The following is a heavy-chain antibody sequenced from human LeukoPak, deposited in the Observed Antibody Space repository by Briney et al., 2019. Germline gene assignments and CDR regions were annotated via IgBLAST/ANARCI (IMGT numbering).Heavy chain of an antibody. CDR3: ARGRDDMREMATNWFDY. V-gene: IGHV4-59*11. D-gene: IGHD5-24*01. CDR2: IYYSGST. CDR1: GGSISSHY. J-gene: IGHJ4*02. Sequence: SETLSLTCTISGGSISSHYWSWIRQPPGKGLEWIGYIYYSGSTNYNPSLKSRVTISVDTSKNHFSLKLSSVTAADTAVYYCARGRDDMREMATNWFDYWGQGTLVTVSS.